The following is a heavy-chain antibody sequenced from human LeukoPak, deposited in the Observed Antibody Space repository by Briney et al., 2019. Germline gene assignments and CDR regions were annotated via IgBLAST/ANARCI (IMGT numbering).Heavy chain of an antibody. CDR2: IIPIFGTA. CDR1: VGTFSSYA. D-gene: IGHD2-2*01. J-gene: IGHJ5*02. Sequence: SVKVSCKASVGTFSSYAISWVRQAPGQGLEWMGGIIPIFGTANYAQKFQGRVTITADESTRTAYMELSSLRSEDTAVYYCARDTRHRYCSSTSCYRGWLDPWGQGTLVTVSS. CDR3: ARDTRHRYCSSTSCYRGWLDP. V-gene: IGHV1-69*13.